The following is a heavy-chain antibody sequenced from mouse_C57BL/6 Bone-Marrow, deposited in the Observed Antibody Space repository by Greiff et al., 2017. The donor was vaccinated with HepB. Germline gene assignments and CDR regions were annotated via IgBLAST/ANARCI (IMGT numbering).Heavy chain of an antibody. CDR2: IYPGSGST. CDR3: ASDGEALFYGSSYDYAMDY. CDR1: GYTFTEYT. Sequence: VQLQQSGAELVKPGASVKLSCKASGYTFTEYTIHWVKQRSGQGLEWIGWIYPGSGSTKYNEKFKDKATLTADKSSSTAYMELSRLTSEDSAVYFCASDGEALFYGSSYDYAMDYWGQGTSVTVSS. D-gene: IGHD1-1*01. J-gene: IGHJ4*01. V-gene: IGHV1-62-2*01.